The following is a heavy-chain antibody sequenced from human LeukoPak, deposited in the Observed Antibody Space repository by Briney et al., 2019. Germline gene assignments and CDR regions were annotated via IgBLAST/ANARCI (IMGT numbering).Heavy chain of an antibody. CDR1: GFTFSH. D-gene: IGHD3-16*02. CDR3: AKDGLSRMDV. CDR2: ISSSSTTI. J-gene: IGHJ6*04. V-gene: IGHV3-48*02. Sequence: PGGSLRLSCAASGFTFSHMNWVRRAPGKGLEWVSYISSSSTTIYYADSVKGRFTISRDNAKNSLYLQMNSLRDEDTAVYYCAKDGLSRMDVWGKGTTVTVSS.